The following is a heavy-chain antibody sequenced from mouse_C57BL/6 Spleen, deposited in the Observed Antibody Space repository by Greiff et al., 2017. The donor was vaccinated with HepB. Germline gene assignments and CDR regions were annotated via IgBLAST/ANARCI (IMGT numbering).Heavy chain of an antibody. V-gene: IGHV3-6*01. D-gene: IGHD1-1*01. CDR3: ARDGYYGSRSNY. CDR1: GYSITSGYY. CDR2: ISYDGSN. J-gene: IGHJ2*01. Sequence: EVKLLESGPGLVKPSQSLSLTCSVTGYSITSGYYWNWIRQFPGNKLEWMGYISYDGSNNYNPSLKNRISITRDTSKNQFFLKLNSVTTEDTATYYCARDGYYGSRSNYWGQGTTLTVSS.